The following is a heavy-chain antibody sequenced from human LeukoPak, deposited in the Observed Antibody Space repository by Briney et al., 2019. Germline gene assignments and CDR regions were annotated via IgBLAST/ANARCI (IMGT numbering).Heavy chain of an antibody. D-gene: IGHD6-19*01. V-gene: IGHV4-59*08. J-gene: IGHJ4*02. Sequence: SETLSLTCTVSGGSIRDYFWSWIRQPPGKGLEWIGYIYSSGITNYNPSLKSRVTISVDTSKNQFSLKLSSVTAAGTAVYYCARGSGWFNYWGQGALVTVSS. CDR1: GGSIRDYF. CDR2: IYSSGIT. CDR3: ARGSGWFNY.